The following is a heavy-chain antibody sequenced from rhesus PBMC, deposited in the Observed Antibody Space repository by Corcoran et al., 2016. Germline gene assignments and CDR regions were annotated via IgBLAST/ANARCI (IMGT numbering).Heavy chain of an antibody. D-gene: IGHD3-28*01. CDR2: IYWDDDK. J-gene: IGHJ5-1*01. V-gene: IGHV2S1*01. CDR1: GFSLSPSGMG. CDR3: ARNYGSGYLDWRFDV. Sequence: QVTLKESGPALVNPTQTLTLTCTFSGFSLSPSGMGLGRIRPTPRTALEWLLSIYWDDDKYYTTSLKSRLTISKDTSKNQVVLTMTNMDPVDTATYYCARNYGSGYLDWRFDVWGPGVLVTVSS.